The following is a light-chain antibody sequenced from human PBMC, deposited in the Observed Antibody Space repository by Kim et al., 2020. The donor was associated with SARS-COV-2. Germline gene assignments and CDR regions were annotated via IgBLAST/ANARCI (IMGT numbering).Light chain of an antibody. CDR1: HSVLYSANNKNY. J-gene: IGKJ2*01. V-gene: IGKV4-1*01. Sequence: ATINCKSSHSVLYSANNKNYLAWYQQKPGQPPKLLIYWASTRESGVPDRFSGRGSGTDFTLTISSLQAEDVAVYFCQKYYSTPQYTFGQGTKLEIK. CDR3: QKYYSTPQYT. CDR2: WAS.